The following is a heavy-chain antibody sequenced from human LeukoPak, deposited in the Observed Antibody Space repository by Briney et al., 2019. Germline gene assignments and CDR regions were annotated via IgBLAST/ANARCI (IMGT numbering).Heavy chain of an antibody. Sequence: GESLKISFQGSGSSFTSYWIGWVPQIPGKGLEWMGIIYPGDSDTRYSSSLQGQVTISADKSISTAYLQWSSLKASDTAMYYCARRDSSSWYGGDWFDPWGQGTLVTVSS. CDR1: GSSFTSYW. D-gene: IGHD6-13*01. V-gene: IGHV5-51*01. CDR2: IYPGDSDT. J-gene: IGHJ5*02. CDR3: ARRDSSSWYGGDWFDP.